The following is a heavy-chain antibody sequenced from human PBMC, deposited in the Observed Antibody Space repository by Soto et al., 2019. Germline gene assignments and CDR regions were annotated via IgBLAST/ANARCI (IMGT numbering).Heavy chain of an antibody. CDR1: RGSLSSGGYY. CDR3: ARDPGRITRIVEPSFAFDI. D-gene: IGHD3-22*01. CDR2: IYYSGST. V-gene: IGHV4-31*02. J-gene: IGHJ3*02. Sequence: TLSIACTVARGSLSSGGYYWRWLRQNKGTGLEWIGYIYYSGSTYYNPSLKSRVTISVDTSKNQFSLKLSSVTAADTAVYYCARDPGRITRIVEPSFAFDIWGQGTMVTVSS.